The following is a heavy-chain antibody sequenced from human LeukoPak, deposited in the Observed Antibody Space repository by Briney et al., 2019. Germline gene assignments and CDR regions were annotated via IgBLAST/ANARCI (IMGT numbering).Heavy chain of an antibody. CDR3: ARVYYSSSYDYWYFDL. CDR2: IYTSGST. Sequence: SETLSLTCTVSGGPISSYYWSWIRQPAGKGLEWIGRIYTSGSTNYNPSLKSRVTMSVDTSKKEFSLKLSSVTAADTAVYYCARVYYSSSYDYWYFDLWGRGTLVTVSS. J-gene: IGHJ2*01. V-gene: IGHV4-4*07. CDR1: GGPISSYY. D-gene: IGHD6-13*01.